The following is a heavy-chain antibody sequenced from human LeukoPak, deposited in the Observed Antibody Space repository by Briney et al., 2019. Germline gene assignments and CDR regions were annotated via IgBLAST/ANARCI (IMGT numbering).Heavy chain of an antibody. Sequence: ASVKVSCKASGYTFTGYYMNWVRQAPGQGLEWMGWINPNSGGTNYAQKFQGRVTMTRDTSISTAYMELSGLRSEDTAIYYCARVARPGTSRGLGDYWGQGTLVTVSS. CDR3: ARVARPGTSRGLGDY. CDR2: INPNSGGT. D-gene: IGHD1-7*01. J-gene: IGHJ4*02. CDR1: GYTFTGYY. V-gene: IGHV1-2*02.